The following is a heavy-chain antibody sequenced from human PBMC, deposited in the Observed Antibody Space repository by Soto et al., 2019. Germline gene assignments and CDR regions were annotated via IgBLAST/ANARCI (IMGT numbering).Heavy chain of an antibody. Sequence: QVQLVQSGAEVKKPGASVKVSCKASGYTFTSYAMHWVRQAPGQGLEWMGWINADNGNTKYAQKFQGRVTITTDTSARTANMERSNLRSEYSAVYYCARDLRITKYGGSHRAGFDYWGQGTLVTVSS. V-gene: IGHV1-3*01. CDR2: INADNGNT. D-gene: IGHD5-12*01. J-gene: IGHJ4*02. CDR1: GYTFTSYA. CDR3: ARDLRITKYGGSHRAGFDY.